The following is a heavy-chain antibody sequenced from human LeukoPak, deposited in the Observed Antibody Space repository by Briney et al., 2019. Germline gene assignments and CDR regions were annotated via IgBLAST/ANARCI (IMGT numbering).Heavy chain of an antibody. CDR3: ARDRCSSTSCYMDV. J-gene: IGHJ6*03. Sequence: GGSLRLSCAASGFTFSSYSMNWVRQAPGKGLEWVSSISSSSSYIYYADSVKGRFTISRDNAKNSLYLQMNSLRAEDTAVYYCARDRCSSTSCYMDVWGKGTTATVSS. CDR2: ISSSSSYI. V-gene: IGHV3-21*01. D-gene: IGHD2-2*01. CDR1: GFTFSSYS.